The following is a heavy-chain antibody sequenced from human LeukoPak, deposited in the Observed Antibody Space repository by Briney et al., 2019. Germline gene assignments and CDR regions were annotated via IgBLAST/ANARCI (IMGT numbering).Heavy chain of an antibody. CDR1: GFIFSTYG. Sequence: GGSLRLSCAASGFIFSTYGVYWVRQAPGKGLEWVAFIRHDGSIKNYADSVKGRSTISRDNSKNTLYLQMNSLRAEDTAVYYCAKDSLADIDYWGQGTLVTASS. V-gene: IGHV3-30*02. D-gene: IGHD3-16*01. CDR3: AKDSLADIDY. CDR2: IRHDGSIK. J-gene: IGHJ4*02.